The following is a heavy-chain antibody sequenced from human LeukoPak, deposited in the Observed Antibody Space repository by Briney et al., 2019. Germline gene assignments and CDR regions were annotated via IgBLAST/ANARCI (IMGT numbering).Heavy chain of an antibody. CDR1: GGSISSYY. CDR2: IYYSGST. Sequence: SETLSLTCTVSGGSISSYYWSWIRQPPGKGLEWIGYIYYSGSTNYNPSLKSRVTISVDTSKNQFSLKLSSVTAADTAVYYCARCSSAGILTGYLLDYWGQGTLVTVSS. J-gene: IGHJ4*02. V-gene: IGHV4-59*01. D-gene: IGHD3-9*01. CDR3: ARCSSAGILTGYLLDY.